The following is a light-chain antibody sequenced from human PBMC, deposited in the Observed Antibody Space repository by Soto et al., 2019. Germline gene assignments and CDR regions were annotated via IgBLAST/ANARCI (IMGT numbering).Light chain of an antibody. J-gene: IGKJ4*01. Sequence: EIVMTQSPATLSVSPGDGATLSCRASQSVDSNLAWYRQKSGQAPRLLIYGASTRATGIPARFSGSGSGTEFTLTIDSLQSDDFAVYLCQQYRNWPLTFGGGTKVDIK. CDR2: GAS. CDR1: QSVDSN. V-gene: IGKV3-15*01. CDR3: QQYRNWPLT.